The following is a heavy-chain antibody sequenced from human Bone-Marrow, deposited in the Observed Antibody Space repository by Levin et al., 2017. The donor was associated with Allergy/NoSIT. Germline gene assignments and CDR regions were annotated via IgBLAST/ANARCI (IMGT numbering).Heavy chain of an antibody. D-gene: IGHD6-13*01. V-gene: IGHV1-69*06. J-gene: IGHJ6*03. CDR1: GGTFSSYA. CDR2: IIPIFGTA. CDR3: ARDSYSSSWYPGHYMDV. Sequence: SVKVSCKASGGTFSSYAISWVRQAPGQGLEWMGGIIPIFGTANYAQKFQGRVTITADKSTRTAYMELSSLRSEDTAVYYCARDSYSSSWYPGHYMDVWGKGTTVTVS.